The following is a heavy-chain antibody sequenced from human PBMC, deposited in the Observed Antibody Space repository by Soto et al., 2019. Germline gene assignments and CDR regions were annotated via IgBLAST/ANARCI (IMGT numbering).Heavy chain of an antibody. Sequence: QVQFVQSGAEVKKPGASVRLSCKPSGYTLTNYAIQWVRQAAGQGLEWLGWIAPGSGYTEYSQRLRGRVTLSRDNSASTFYMDLTSLTSEDTAVYFCTRDLNGGIPFDYWGQGTLVTVS. V-gene: IGHV1-3*01. CDR1: GYTLTNYA. D-gene: IGHD2-8*01. J-gene: IGHJ4*02. CDR2: IAPGSGYT. CDR3: TRDLNGGIPFDY.